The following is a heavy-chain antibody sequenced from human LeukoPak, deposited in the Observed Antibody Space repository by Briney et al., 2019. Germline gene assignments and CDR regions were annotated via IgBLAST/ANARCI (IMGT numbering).Heavy chain of an antibody. J-gene: IGHJ6*02. V-gene: IGHV3-30-3*01. CDR2: ISYDGSNK. Sequence: PGGSLRLSCAASGFTFSGYAMHWVRQAPGKGLEWVAVISYDGSNKYYADSVKGRLTMSRDNSKNTLYLQMNSLRAEDTAVYYCARASNWNVEYYYGMDVWGQGTTVTVSS. CDR3: ARASNWNVEYYYGMDV. D-gene: IGHD1-1*01. CDR1: GFTFSGYA.